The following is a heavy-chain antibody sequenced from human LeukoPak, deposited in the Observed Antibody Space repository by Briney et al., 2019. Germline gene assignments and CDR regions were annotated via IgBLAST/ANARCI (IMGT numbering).Heavy chain of an antibody. CDR3: ARGTTVTTLPYYYYFRDV. CDR1: GYTFTSYD. J-gene: IGHJ6*03. V-gene: IGHV1-8*03. D-gene: IGHD4-17*01. CDR2: MNPNSGNT. Sequence: ASAKVSCKASGYTFTSYDINWVRQATGQGLEWMGWMNPNSGNTGYEQKFQCRVTITRNTSISTAYMELSSLRSEDTAVYYCARGTTVTTLPYYYYFRDVGGKGTTVTVSS.